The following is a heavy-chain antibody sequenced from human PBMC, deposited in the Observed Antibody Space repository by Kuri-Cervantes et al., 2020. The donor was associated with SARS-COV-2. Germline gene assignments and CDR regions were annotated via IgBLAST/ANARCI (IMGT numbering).Heavy chain of an antibody. V-gene: IGHV1-18*01. CDR2: ISGCNYNT. Sequence: ASVKVSCKASGYTFTSYGISWVRQAPGQGLEWMAWISGCNYNTKYAQIFEDRLTVTTDTSTGTAYMELRSLTADDTATYYCVRVGPIVVVSETSTLFDFWGQGTRVTVSS. D-gene: IGHD2-15*01. CDR1: GYTFTSYG. J-gene: IGHJ5*01. CDR3: VRVGPIVVVSETSTLFDF.